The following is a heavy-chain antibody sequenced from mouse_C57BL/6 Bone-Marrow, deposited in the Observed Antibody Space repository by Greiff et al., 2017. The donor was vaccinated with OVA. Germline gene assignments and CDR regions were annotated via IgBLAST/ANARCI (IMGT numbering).Heavy chain of an antibody. V-gene: IGHV5-17*01. CDR3: ARDGSGYGDFDD. J-gene: IGHJ2*01. D-gene: IGHD3-2*02. Sequence: EVQGVEPGGGLVKPGGSLKLSCAASGFTFSDYGMHWVRQAPEKGLEWVANISSGSSTIYYADTVKGRFTIARDNAKNTRFLQMTSLRSEDTAMYYCARDGSGYGDFDDGGEGTTLTDST. CDR1: GFTFSDYG. CDR2: ISSGSSTI.